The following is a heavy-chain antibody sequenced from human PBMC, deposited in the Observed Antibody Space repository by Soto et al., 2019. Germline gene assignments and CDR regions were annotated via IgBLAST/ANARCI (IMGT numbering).Heavy chain of an antibody. J-gene: IGHJ3*02. CDR1: GYTFTSYY. CDR3: AKEQLNYYDSSGYYWAAPFDI. D-gene: IGHD3-22*01. CDR2: INPSGGST. V-gene: IGHV1-46*01. Sequence: ASVKVSCKASGYTFTSYYMHWVRQAPGQGLEWMGIINPSGGSTSYAQKFQGRVTMTRDTSTSTVYMELSSLRAEDTAVYYCAKEQLNYYDSSGYYWAAPFDIWGQGTMVTVSS.